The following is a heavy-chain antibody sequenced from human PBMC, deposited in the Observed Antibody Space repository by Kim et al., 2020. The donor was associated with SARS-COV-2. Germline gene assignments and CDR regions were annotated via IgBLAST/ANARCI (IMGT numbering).Heavy chain of an antibody. CDR2: IIPIFGTA. CDR1: GGTFSSYA. Sequence: SVKVSCKASGGTFSSYAISWVRQAPGQGLEWMGGIIPIFGTANYAQKFQGRVTITADESTSTAYMELSSLRSEDTAVYYCARIGATTPHFDYWGQGTLVTVSS. CDR3: ARIGATTPHFDY. D-gene: IGHD1-26*01. V-gene: IGHV1-69*13. J-gene: IGHJ4*02.